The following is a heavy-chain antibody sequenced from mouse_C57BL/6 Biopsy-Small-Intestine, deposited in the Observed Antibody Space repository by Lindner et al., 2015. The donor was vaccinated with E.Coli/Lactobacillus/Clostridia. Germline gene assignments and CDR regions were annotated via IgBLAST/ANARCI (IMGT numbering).Heavy chain of an antibody. CDR3: ARSHAEGDY. Sequence: VQLQESGPELVKPGTSVKISCKASGYSFTGYYMSWMKQSPEKSLEWIGEINPTTGGTTYNQKFKAKATLTVDKSPSTAYMQLKSLTSEDSAVYYCARSHAEGDYWGQGTTLTVSP. CDR2: INPTTGGT. J-gene: IGHJ2*01. V-gene: IGHV1-42*01. CDR1: GYSFTGYY.